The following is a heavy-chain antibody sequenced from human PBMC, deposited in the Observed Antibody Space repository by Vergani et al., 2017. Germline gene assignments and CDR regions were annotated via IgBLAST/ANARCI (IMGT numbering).Heavy chain of an antibody. J-gene: IGHJ4*02. V-gene: IGHV4-61*10. CDR3: ARGSPGPYFDY. CDR2: IYYRGST. Sequence: QVQLQESGPGLVKPSETLSLTCTVSGGSVSSGSYYWTWIRQPAGKGLEWIGDIYYRGSTNSNPSLKSRVTISVDKSKNQFSLKLSSVTAADTAVYYCARGSPGPYFDYWGQGSLVTVSS. CDR1: GGSVSSGSYY.